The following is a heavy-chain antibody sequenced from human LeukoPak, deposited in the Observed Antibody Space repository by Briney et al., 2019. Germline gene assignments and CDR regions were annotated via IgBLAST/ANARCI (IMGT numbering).Heavy chain of an antibody. V-gene: IGHV6-1*01. J-gene: IGHJ5*02. CDR1: GDSVSSNSVT. CDR3: ARRLTRYDCFDP. Sequence: SQTLSLTCAISGDSVSSNSVTWNWIRQSPSRGLEWLGRTYYRSTWYNDYAVSVRGRITVNPDTSKNQFSLHLNSVAPEDTAVYYCARRLTRYDCFDPWGQGILVTVSS. D-gene: IGHD1-1*01. CDR2: TYYRSTWYN.